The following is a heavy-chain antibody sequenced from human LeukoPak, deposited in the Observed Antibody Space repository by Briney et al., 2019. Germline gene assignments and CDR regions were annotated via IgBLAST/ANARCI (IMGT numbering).Heavy chain of an antibody. Sequence: PGGSLRLSCAASGFTFSDYYMTWIRQAPGKGLEWVSHITSTGATIYYADSVKGRLTIARDNAKNSLSLQMNSLRAEDTAVYFCARVLSSGYSPFDYWGQGILVTVSS. CDR3: ARVLSSGYSPFDY. V-gene: IGHV3-11*01. J-gene: IGHJ4*02. CDR2: ITSTGATI. CDR1: GFTFSDYY. D-gene: IGHD3-22*01.